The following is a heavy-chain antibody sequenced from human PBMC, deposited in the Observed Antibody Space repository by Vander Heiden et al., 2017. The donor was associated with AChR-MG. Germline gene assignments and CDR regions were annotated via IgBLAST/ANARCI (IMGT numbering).Heavy chain of an antibody. V-gene: IGHV1-69*06. J-gene: IGHJ4*02. Sequence: QVQLVQSGAEVKQPGSSVKVSCKASGDTFTSPAMRWVRHVTGQGLEWMGAIIPISGRTNYAQKFQGRVTITADKSSSTAYMELSSLSSDDTAMYYCARWAGYASGWYWGPFDYWGQGTLVTVSS. D-gene: IGHD6-19*01. CDR2: IIPISGRT. CDR3: ARWAGYASGWYWGPFDY. CDR1: GDTFTSPA.